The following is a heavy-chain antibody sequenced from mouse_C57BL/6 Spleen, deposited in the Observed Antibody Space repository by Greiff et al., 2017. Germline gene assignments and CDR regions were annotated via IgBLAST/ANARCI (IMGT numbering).Heavy chain of an antibody. Sequence: QVQLQQSGPELVKPGASVKISCTASGYAFSSSWLNWVKQRPGKGLEWIGRISPGDGDTNDNGNFKGKATLTADKSSSPAYMQLSSRTSEDAAVYFCARERNSSFAYWGQGTLVTVSA. CDR2: ISPGDGDT. CDR3: ARERNSSFAY. CDR1: GYAFSSSW. J-gene: IGHJ3*01. V-gene: IGHV1-82*01.